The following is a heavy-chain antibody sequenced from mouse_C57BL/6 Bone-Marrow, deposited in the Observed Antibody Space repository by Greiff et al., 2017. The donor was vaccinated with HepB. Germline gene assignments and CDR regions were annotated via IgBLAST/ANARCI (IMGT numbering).Heavy chain of an antibody. V-gene: IGHV1-7*01. D-gene: IGHD2-3*01. Sequence: VKLQESGAELAKPGASVKLSCKASGYTFTSYWMHWIGYMNPSSGYTKYNQKFKDKATLTADKSSSTAYMQLSSLTYEDSAVYYCAREGIYDGYYGLYYFDYWGQGTTLTVSS. CDR3: AREGIYDGYYGLYYFDY. CDR2: MNPSSGYT. CDR1: GYTFTSYW. J-gene: IGHJ2*01.